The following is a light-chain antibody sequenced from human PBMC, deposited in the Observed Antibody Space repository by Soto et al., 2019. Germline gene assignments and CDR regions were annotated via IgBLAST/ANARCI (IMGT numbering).Light chain of an antibody. CDR2: DVI. CDR1: SSDVGAYNF. V-gene: IGLV2-11*01. Sequence: QSALTQPRSVSGSPGQSVTISCTGTSSDVGAYNFVSWYQQNPGKAPKLILYDVIKRPSGVPDRFSGSKSGNTASLTVSGLQAGDEADYYCSSFAANDNVVFGGGTKLTVL. CDR3: SSFAANDNVV. J-gene: IGLJ3*02.